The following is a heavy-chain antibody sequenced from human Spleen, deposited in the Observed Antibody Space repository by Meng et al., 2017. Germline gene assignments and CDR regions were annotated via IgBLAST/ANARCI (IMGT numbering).Heavy chain of an antibody. J-gene: IGHJ4*02. CDR2: MNPSTGDT. CDR1: EYIFTAHY. V-gene: IGHV1-8*02. CDR3: GRIGDGDINWVGVVAF. D-gene: IGHD1-1*01. Sequence: QVRLVQSGAEVRKPGAPVKVSCEASEYIFTAHYMHWVRQAPGQGLEWVGWMNPSTGDTGFTQKFQGRVSLTTDNSIDTAYMELSSLRSEDTDIYYCGRIGDGDINWVGVVAFWGQGTLVTVSS.